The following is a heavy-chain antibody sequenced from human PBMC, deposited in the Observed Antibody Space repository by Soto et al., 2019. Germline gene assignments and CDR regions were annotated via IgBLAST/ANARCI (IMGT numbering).Heavy chain of an antibody. CDR1: GGSITSSGYY. CDR2: TSNSGST. Sequence: QVQLQESGPGLVKPSQTLSLTCTVSGGSITSSGYYWSWIRQHPGEGLEWIGFTSNSGSTSYNPSLERRCTISVDTSSNPFSLSLKSVTAADTAVYYCARGGGSTKVDYWGQGTLVTVSP. J-gene: IGHJ4*02. CDR3: ARGGGSTKVDY. D-gene: IGHD2-2*01. V-gene: IGHV4-31*03.